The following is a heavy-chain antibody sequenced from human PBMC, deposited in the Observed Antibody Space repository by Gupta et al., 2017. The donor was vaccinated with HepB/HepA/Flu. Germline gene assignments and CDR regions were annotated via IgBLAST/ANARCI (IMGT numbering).Heavy chain of an antibody. Sequence: QVQLVASGGGVVQPGRSLRLSCAASGFTFSSYGMHWVRQAPGKGLEWVAVIWYDGSNKYYADTVKGGFTISRDNSKNTLYLQMNSLRAEDTAVYYWARGENMIVVVPAARGYYYYGMDVWGQGTTVTVSS. CDR1: GFTFSSYG. J-gene: IGHJ6*02. D-gene: IGHD2-2*01. CDR2: IWYDGSNK. CDR3: ARGENMIVVVPAARGYYYYGMDV. V-gene: IGHV3-33*01.